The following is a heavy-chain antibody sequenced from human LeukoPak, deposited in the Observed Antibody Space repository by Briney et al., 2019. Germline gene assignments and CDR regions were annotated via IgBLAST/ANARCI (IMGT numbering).Heavy chain of an antibody. Sequence: ASVKVSCKASGYTFTGYYMHWVRHPPGQGLEWMVWINPNSGGTNYAQKFQDRVTMTRDTSINTAYMELTRLRSDDTAVYYCAREGCSSTSCYWFDPCGQGTLVTVSS. CDR2: INPNSGGT. V-gene: IGHV1-2*02. CDR3: AREGCSSTSCYWFDP. J-gene: IGHJ5*02. D-gene: IGHD2-2*01. CDR1: GYTFTGYY.